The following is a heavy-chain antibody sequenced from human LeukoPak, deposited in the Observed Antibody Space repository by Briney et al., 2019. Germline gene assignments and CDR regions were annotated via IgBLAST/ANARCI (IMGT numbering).Heavy chain of an antibody. J-gene: IGHJ6*03. Sequence: GGSLRLSCAASGFTFSDYYMSWVRQAPGRGLEWVAVISYDGSHKYYVDSVKGRFTISRDNSKNTLYLQMNSLRAEDTAVCYCAKGHYTDVWGKGTTVTVSS. CDR2: ISYDGSHK. CDR1: GFTFSDYY. V-gene: IGHV3-30*18. CDR3: AKGHYTDV.